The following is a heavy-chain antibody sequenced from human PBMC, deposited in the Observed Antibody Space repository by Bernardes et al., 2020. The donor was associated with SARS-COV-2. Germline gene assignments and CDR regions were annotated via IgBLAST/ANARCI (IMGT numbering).Heavy chain of an antibody. V-gene: IGHV3-74*01. CDR2: ITPDGSTK. D-gene: IGHD5-12*01. CDR3: ATGGFGGSAPGMDA. Sequence: GGSLRLSCTASGITFSSYWMHWGRQVPGKGLVWVSRITPDGSTKDYAASVKGRFTISRDNAKNTVYLQMNSLRVEDTAVYYCATGGFGGSAPGMDAWGQGTTVTVSS. J-gene: IGHJ6*02. CDR1: GITFSSYW.